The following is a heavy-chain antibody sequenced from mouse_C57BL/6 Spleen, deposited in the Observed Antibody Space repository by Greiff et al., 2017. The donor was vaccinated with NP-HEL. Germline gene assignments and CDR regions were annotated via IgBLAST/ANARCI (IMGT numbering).Heavy chain of an antibody. D-gene: IGHD1-1*01. Sequence: QVQLQQPGAELVKPGASVKVSCKASGYTFTSYWMHWVKQRPGQGLEWIGRIHPSDSDTNYNQKFKGKATLTVDKSSSTAYMQLSSLTSEDSAVYYCATGPLFITTVVGRGYFDVWGTGTTVTVSS. J-gene: IGHJ1*03. CDR3: ATGPLFITTVVGRGYFDV. V-gene: IGHV1-74*01. CDR1: GYTFTSYW. CDR2: IHPSDSDT.